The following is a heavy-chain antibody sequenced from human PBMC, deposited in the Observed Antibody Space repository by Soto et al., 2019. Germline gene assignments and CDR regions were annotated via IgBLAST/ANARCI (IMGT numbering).Heavy chain of an antibody. CDR3: ARLVADSSWYYYGLDV. Sequence: QVTLKESGPVLVKATETLTLTCSISGFSLTTGRMGVSWIRQPPGKALEWLAHIFSNNERSYTTSLQNRLSTSADNSKRQVVLTMTDVGPVDTATYVCARLVADSSWYYYGLDVWGQGASVTVS. D-gene: IGHD3-10*01. CDR1: GFSLTTGRMG. J-gene: IGHJ6*02. V-gene: IGHV2-26*03. CDR2: IFSNNER.